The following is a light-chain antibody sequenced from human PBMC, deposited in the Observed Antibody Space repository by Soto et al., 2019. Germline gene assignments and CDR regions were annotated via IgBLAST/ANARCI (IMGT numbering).Light chain of an antibody. Sequence: EIVLTQSPATLSLSPGERATLSCRASQSVTSNLAWYQQKPGQAPRLLIYDASNRATGIPARFSGSGSGTDFTLTISSLEPEDFAVYYSQQRNNWPTFGPGTKVDIK. J-gene: IGKJ3*01. CDR2: DAS. CDR3: QQRNNWPT. CDR1: QSVTSN. V-gene: IGKV3-11*01.